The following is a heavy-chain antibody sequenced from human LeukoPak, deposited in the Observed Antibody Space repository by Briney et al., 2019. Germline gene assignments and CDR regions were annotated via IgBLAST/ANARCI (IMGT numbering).Heavy chain of an antibody. D-gene: IGHD3-22*01. CDR3: AREGRGYYYDSSGYYTTDAFDI. CDR2: IIPIFGTA. V-gene: IGHV1-69*05. Sequence: ASVKVSCKASGGTFISYAISWVRQAPGQGREWMGGIIPIFGTANYAQKFQGRVTITTDESTSTAYMELSSLRSEDTAVYYCAREGRGYYYDSSGYYTTDAFDIWGQGTMVTVSS. J-gene: IGHJ3*02. CDR1: GGTFISYA.